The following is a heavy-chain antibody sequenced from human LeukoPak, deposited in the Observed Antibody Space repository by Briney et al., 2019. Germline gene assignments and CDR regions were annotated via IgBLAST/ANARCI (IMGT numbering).Heavy chain of an antibody. J-gene: IGHJ6*03. CDR3: ARDRDYYYYMDV. Sequence: GGSLRLSCVASGFTFGNFWMSWVRHSPGRGLEWVANIHPEGDEKYHVESVMGRFTISRDNAESSLFLQMNGLRAEDTAVYYCARDRDYYYYMDVWGKGTTVTVSS. CDR2: IHPEGDEK. D-gene: IGHD3-10*01. V-gene: IGHV3-7*01. CDR1: GFTFGNFW.